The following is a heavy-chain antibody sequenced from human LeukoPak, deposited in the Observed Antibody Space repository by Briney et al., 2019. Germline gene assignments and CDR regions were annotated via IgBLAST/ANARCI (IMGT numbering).Heavy chain of an antibody. J-gene: IGHJ3*02. Sequence: SETLSLTCAVYGGSFSGYYWSWIRQPPGKGLEWIGEINHSGSTNYNPSLKSRVTISVDTSKNQFSLKLSSVTAADTAVYYCARRTYYYDSSGYPSAFDIWGQGTMVTVSS. V-gene: IGHV4-34*01. D-gene: IGHD3-22*01. CDR2: INHSGST. CDR1: GGSFSGYY. CDR3: ARRTYYYDSSGYPSAFDI.